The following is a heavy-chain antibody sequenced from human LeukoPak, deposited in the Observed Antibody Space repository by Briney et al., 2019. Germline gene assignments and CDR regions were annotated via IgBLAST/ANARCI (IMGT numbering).Heavy chain of an antibody. CDR2: FDPEDGET. CDR1: GDTLTELP. Sequence: ASVKVSCKVSGDTLTELPMHWVRQAPGKGLEWMGGFDPEDGETIYAQKFQGRVSMTEDTSTDTAYMELSSLRSEGTAVYYCATSILLWFGAFDYWGQGTLVTVSS. CDR3: ATSILLWFGAFDY. J-gene: IGHJ4*02. D-gene: IGHD3-10*01. V-gene: IGHV1-24*01.